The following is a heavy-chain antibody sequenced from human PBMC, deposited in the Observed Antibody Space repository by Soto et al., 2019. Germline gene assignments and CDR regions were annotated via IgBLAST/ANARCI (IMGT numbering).Heavy chain of an antibody. Sequence: GGSLRLSCAASGFTFSSYSMNWVRQTPGKGLEWVSYISSSSSTIYYADSVKGRFTISRDNAKNSLYLQMNSLRDKDTAVYYCARTLWFGELLSDYWGQGTLVTVSS. J-gene: IGHJ4*02. CDR2: ISSSSSTI. D-gene: IGHD3-10*01. V-gene: IGHV3-48*02. CDR1: GFTFSSYS. CDR3: ARTLWFGELLSDY.